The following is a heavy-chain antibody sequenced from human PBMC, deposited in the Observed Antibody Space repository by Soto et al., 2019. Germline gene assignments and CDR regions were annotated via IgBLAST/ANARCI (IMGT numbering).Heavy chain of an antibody. J-gene: IGHJ4*02. V-gene: IGHV2-5*02. D-gene: IGHD3-9*01. CDR2: IYWDDDR. CDR1: GFSLSTSGMG. CDR3: ARRYYDTLTGLPYYFDC. Sequence: QVTLKEAGPTLLKPTQTLTLTCTFSGFSLSTSGMGVGWIRQPPGKALEWLALIYWDDDRRHSPSLKSRITITKETSKNQVVLTMTNMDPVDTATYYCARRYYDTLTGLPYYFDCWGQGTLVTVSS.